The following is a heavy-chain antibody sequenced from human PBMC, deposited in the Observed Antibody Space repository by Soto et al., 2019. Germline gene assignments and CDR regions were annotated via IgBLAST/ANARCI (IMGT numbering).Heavy chain of an antibody. Sequence: SETLSLTCTVTGGTISGYYWTWIRQPAGGGLEWIGRIYSSGSTNYNPSLKSRVTISLDTSMNHFSLRLSSVTAADTAVYYCARGQRFSDWFDPWGQGTLVTVSS. CDR3: ARGQRFSDWFDP. J-gene: IGHJ5*02. CDR1: GGTISGYY. CDR2: IYSSGST. D-gene: IGHD3-3*01. V-gene: IGHV4-4*07.